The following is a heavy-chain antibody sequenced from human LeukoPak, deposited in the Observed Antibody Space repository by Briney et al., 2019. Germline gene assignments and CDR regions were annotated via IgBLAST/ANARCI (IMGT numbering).Heavy chain of an antibody. J-gene: IGHJ5*02. D-gene: IGHD1-14*01. Sequence: GGSLRLSCAASGFTFSDYYINWIRQAPGRGLEWIAYITGSGESVYYADSVKGRFSVSRDNAANSVFLQMDSLRVDDSAVYYCTRDPEYSDTWGPGTRVTDSS. CDR1: GFTFSDYY. V-gene: IGHV3-11*01. CDR3: TRDPEYSDT. CDR2: ITGSGESV.